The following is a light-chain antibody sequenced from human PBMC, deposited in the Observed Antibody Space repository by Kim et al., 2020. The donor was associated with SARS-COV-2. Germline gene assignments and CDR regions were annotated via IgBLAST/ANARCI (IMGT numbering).Light chain of an antibody. CDR2: AAS. CDR1: QSISSH. Sequence: DIQMTQSPSSLSASVGDRVTITCRTTQSISSHLNWYQQKPGRAPKLLISAASTLQGGVPSRFSGSGSETGFTLTISSLQPEDFATYVCQQSYITPFTFGPGTKVDIK. J-gene: IGKJ3*01. V-gene: IGKV1-39*01. CDR3: QQSYITPFT.